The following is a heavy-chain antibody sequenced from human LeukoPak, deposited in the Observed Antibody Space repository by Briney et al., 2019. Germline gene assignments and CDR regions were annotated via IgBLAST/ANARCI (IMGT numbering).Heavy chain of an antibody. CDR1: GFTFSSYE. D-gene: IGHD5-18*01. CDR3: ARDRLGRYGRDGMDV. Sequence: GGSLRLSCTASGFTFSSYEVNWVRQAPGKGLEWVSYTSGHGTTIYYADSVRGRFTISRDNAKNPLFLQMNSLRAEDTAVYYCARDRLGRYGRDGMDVWGQGTTVTVSS. J-gene: IGHJ6*02. CDR2: TSGHGTTI. V-gene: IGHV3-48*03.